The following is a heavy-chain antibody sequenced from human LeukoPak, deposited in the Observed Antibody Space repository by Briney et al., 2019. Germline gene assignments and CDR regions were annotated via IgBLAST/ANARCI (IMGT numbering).Heavy chain of an antibody. CDR3: ARGQTPMVRGVNVDY. V-gene: IGHV3-21*01. CDR1: GFTFSSYS. D-gene: IGHD3-10*01. Sequence: GGSLRLSCAASGFTFSSYSMNWVRQAPGKGLEWVSSISSSSSYIYYADSVKGRFTISRDNAKNSLYLQMNSLRAEDTAVYYCARGQTPMVRGVNVDYWGQGTLVTVSS. J-gene: IGHJ4*02. CDR2: ISSSSSYI.